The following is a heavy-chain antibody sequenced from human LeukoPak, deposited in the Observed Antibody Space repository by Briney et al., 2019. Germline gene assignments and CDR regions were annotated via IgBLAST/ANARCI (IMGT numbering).Heavy chain of an antibody. CDR2: IGGSGDTT. V-gene: IGHV3-23*01. D-gene: IGHD6-13*01. J-gene: IGHJ4*02. CDR3: ARDAGAADFDY. CDR1: GFTFSSYA. Sequence: PGGSLRLSCAASGFTFSSYAMSWVRQAPGKGLEWVSTIGGSGDTTLSAGSVKGRFTISRDNSKNTLYLQMNSLRAEDTAVYYCARDAGAADFDYWGQGTLVTVSS.